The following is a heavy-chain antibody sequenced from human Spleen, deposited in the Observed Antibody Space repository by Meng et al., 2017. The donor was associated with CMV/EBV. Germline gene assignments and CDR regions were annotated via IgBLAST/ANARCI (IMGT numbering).Heavy chain of an antibody. D-gene: IGHD1-26*01. V-gene: IGHV4-39*07. CDR3: ARVWGSTGRWFDP. Sequence: SETLSLTCTVSGGSISSRSYNWGWIRQPPGEGLEWIGGIYYTGSTYQNPSLKRRVGISVDTSKNQFSLKLSSVTAADTAVYYCARVWGSTGRWFDPWGQGILVTVSS. CDR1: GGSISSRSYN. J-gene: IGHJ5*02. CDR2: IYYTGST.